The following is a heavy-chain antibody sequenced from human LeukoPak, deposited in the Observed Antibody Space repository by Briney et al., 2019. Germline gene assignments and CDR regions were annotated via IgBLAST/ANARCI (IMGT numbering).Heavy chain of an antibody. CDR2: GYFSGST. V-gene: IGHV4-39*01. Sequence: SQTLSLTCTVSGGSISSSSYYWAWIRQPPGKGLEWVGSGYFSGSTYYNPSLKSRGTISVDASKNQFSLKLSSVTAADTAVYYCARHPGGENTQFDYWGQGTLVTVSS. CDR3: ARHPGGENTQFDY. CDR1: GGSISSSSYY. D-gene: IGHD3-16*01. J-gene: IGHJ4*02.